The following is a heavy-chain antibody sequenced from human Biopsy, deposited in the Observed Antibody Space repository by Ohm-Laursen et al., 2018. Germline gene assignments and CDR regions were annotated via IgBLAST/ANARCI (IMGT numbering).Heavy chain of an antibody. J-gene: IGHJ6*02. Sequence: SQTLSLTWTVSGVSITTYYWSWIRQPPGKGLECIGNIHHSGSTNYNPSLKSRLTISVDPSKNQFSLKLSPVTAADTAVYYCARMDYSGGSCHYYSYGMDVWGQGTTVTVSS. CDR1: GVSITTYY. D-gene: IGHD2-15*01. V-gene: IGHV4-59*08. CDR3: ARMDYSGGSCHYYSYGMDV. CDR2: IHHSGST.